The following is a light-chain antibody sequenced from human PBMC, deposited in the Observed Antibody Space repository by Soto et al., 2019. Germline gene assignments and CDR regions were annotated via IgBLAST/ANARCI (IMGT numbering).Light chain of an antibody. CDR2: AAS. CDR1: QGISSW. V-gene: IGKV1-12*01. CDR3: QQSNRYPIT. Sequence: DIQMTHSPSSVSASVGDRVTITCRASQGISSWLAWYQQKPGEAPKXLIHAASTLQSGVPSRFSGSGSGTELTITINSLQPEDGETYDGQQSNRYPITFGQGTRLEIK. J-gene: IGKJ5*01.